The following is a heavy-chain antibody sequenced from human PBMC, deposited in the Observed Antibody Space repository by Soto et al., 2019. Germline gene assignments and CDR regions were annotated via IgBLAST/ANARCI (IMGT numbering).Heavy chain of an antibody. CDR1: GFTFSSYG. CDR2: IWYDGSNK. CDR3: ARDAAGDSPPT. J-gene: IGHJ5*02. D-gene: IGHD3-16*01. V-gene: IGHV3-33*01. Sequence: QVQLVESGGGVVQPGRSLRLSCAASGFTFSSYGMHWVRQAPGKGLEWVAVIWYDGSNKYYADSVKGRFTISRDNSKNTMYLQMNSLRAEDTAVYYWARDAAGDSPPTWGQGTLVTVSS.